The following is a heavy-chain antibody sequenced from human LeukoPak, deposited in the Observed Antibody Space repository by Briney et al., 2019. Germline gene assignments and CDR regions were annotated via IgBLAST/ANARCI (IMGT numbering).Heavy chain of an antibody. CDR3: ARHHSYGDTGWVDY. CDR2: IYYSGST. D-gene: IGHD4-17*01. Sequence: SETLSLTCTVSGGSISSYYWSWIRQPPGKGLEWIGYIYYSGSTNHNPSLKSRVTISVDTSKNQFSLKLSSVTAADTAVYYCARHHSYGDTGWVDYWGQGTLVTVSS. CDR1: GGSISSYY. J-gene: IGHJ4*02. V-gene: IGHV4-59*08.